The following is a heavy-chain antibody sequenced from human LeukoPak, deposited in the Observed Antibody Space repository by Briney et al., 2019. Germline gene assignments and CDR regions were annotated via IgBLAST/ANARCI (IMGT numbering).Heavy chain of an antibody. D-gene: IGHD2-2*03. Sequence: PSETLSLTCTVSGGSITASYWTWVRQPPGKGLEYIGYISNSGSTNYNPSLKSRVTISVDTAKNHLSVNLTPVTDADTAVYYCARDKHLGFSSGTKYYPYYFDSWGQGIQVTVSS. CDR2: ISNSGST. V-gene: IGHV4-59*01. J-gene: IGHJ4*02. CDR1: GGSITASY. CDR3: ARDKHLGFSSGTKYYPYYFDS.